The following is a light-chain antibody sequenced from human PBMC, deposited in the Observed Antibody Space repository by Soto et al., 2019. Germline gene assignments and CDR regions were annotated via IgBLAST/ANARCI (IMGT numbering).Light chain of an antibody. CDR3: QQYDSSPKT. Sequence: DFAQSSSTLSLSPGERATLSCKASQSVSSSYLAWYQQKPGQAPRLLIYGASSRATGIPDRFSGRGSGTDFTLTISRLEPEDFAVYYCQQYDSSPKTFGQGTKVDIK. CDR1: QSVSSSY. V-gene: IGKV3-20*01. CDR2: GAS. J-gene: IGKJ1*01.